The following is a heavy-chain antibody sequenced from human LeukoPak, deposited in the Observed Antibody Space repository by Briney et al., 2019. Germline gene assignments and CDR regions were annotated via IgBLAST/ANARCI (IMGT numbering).Heavy chain of an antibody. CDR1: GFTFSNYW. CDR3: AKDLAGREDH. J-gene: IGHJ4*02. D-gene: IGHD3-3*02. V-gene: IGHV3-7*01. Sequence: PGGSLRLSCAASGFTFSNYWMSWVRQAPGKGLEWVANIKQDGSEKYYVDSVKGRFTISRDNAKNSLYLQMNSLRAEDTAVYFCAKDLAGREDHWGQGTLVTVSS. CDR2: IKQDGSEK.